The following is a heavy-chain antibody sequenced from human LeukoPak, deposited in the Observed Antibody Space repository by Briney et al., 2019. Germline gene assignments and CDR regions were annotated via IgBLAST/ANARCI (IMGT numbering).Heavy chain of an antibody. Sequence: GGSLRLSCAASGFTFSSYSMNWVRQAPGKGLEWVSSISSSSSYIYYADSVRGRFTISRDNAQNSLSLQMNSLRAEDTAVYYCATRGYDSSGFDYWGQGTLVTVSS. CDR1: GFTFSSYS. J-gene: IGHJ4*02. V-gene: IGHV3-21*06. CDR2: ISSSSSYI. D-gene: IGHD3-22*01. CDR3: ATRGYDSSGFDY.